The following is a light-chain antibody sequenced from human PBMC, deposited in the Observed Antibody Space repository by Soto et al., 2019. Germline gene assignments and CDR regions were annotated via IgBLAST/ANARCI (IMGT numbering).Light chain of an antibody. J-gene: IGKJ3*01. CDR1: QSLLHSNGYNY. CDR3: MQALQTPLFT. V-gene: IGKV2-28*01. CDR2: LGS. Sequence: IVMTQSPLSLPVTPGEPASISCRSSQSLLHSNGYNYLDWYLQKPGQSPQLLIYLGSNRASGVPDRFSGSGSGTDFTLKISRVEAEDVGVYYCMQALQTPLFTFGPGTKADIK.